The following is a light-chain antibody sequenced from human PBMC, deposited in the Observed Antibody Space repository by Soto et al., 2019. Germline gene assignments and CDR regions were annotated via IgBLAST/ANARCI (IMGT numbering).Light chain of an antibody. V-gene: IGLV2-14*01. CDR2: EVS. J-gene: IGLJ3*02. CDR3: SSYTSSATLV. CDR1: TSDIGTYNY. Sequence: QSVLTQPASVSGSPGQSITISCSGATSDIGTYNYVSWYQHHPGKVPKVIIYEVSNRPSGVSNRFSGSKSGNTASLTISGLQAEDEADYYCSSYTSSATLVFGRGTKLTVL.